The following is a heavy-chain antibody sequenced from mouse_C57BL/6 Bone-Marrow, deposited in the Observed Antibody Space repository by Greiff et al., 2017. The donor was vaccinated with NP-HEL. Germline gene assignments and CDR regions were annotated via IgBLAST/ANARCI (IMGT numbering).Heavy chain of an antibody. V-gene: IGHV1-64*01. CDR3: ARRYGSSPAWFAY. CDR2: IYPNSGST. D-gene: IGHD1-1*01. Sequence: QVQLKQPGAELVKPGASVKLSCKASGYTFTSYWMHWVKQRPGQGLEWIGMIYPNSGSTNYNEKFKSKATLTVDKSSSTAYMQLSSLTSEDSAVYYCARRYGSSPAWFAYWGQGTLVTVSA. CDR1: GYTFTSYW. J-gene: IGHJ3*01.